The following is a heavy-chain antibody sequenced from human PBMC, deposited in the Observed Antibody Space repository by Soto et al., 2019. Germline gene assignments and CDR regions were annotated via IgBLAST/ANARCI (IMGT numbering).Heavy chain of an antibody. Sequence: EASVKVSCKASGYLFTAYSMHWVRLASGQGLEWMGVVNPSGGSTKYAQNFQGRVTMTRDTSTTTIYMELSSLRSGDTAIYYCAREENCSGGTCYSEYFHRWGQGTLVTVSS. J-gene: IGHJ1*01. V-gene: IGHV1-46*01. CDR1: GYLFTAYS. CDR3: AREENCSGGTCYSEYFHR. CDR2: VNPSGGST. D-gene: IGHD2-15*01.